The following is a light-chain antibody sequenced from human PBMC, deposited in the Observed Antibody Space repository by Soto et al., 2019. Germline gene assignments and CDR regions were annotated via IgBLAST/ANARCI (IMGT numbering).Light chain of an antibody. CDR2: AAS. V-gene: IGKV1-6*01. CDR3: QQYNILST. CDR1: QDIGND. J-gene: IGKJ1*01. Sequence: APQMTQSPSSLSASLGDRVTITCRASQDIGNDLGWYQQKPGKAPNLLIHAASSLQSGVPTMLSGSGSGTEFTLTISSLQPDDFATYYCQQYNILSTFGQGTKVDIK.